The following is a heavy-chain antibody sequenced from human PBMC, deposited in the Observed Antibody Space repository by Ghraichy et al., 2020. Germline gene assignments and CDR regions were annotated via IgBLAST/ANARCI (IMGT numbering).Heavy chain of an antibody. CDR3: ARAAYGDYDWYFDL. D-gene: IGHD4-17*01. V-gene: IGHV3-13*05. CDR2: IGTAGDP. Sequence: GGSLRLSCAASGFTISSYDMHWVRQATGKGLEWVSAIGTAGDPYYPGSVKGRFTISRENSKNSLYLQMNSLRAGDTTVYYCARAAYGDYDWYFDLWGRGTLVTVSS. CDR1: GFTISSYD. J-gene: IGHJ2*01.